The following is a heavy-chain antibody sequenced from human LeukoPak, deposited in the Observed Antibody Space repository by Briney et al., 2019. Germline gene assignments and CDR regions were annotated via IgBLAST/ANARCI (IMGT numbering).Heavy chain of an antibody. J-gene: IGHJ4*02. CDR1: GFTFSDYY. V-gene: IGHV3-11*01. CDR3: ARLSSSGWYLGY. D-gene: IGHD6-19*01. CDR2: ISSSGTTI. Sequence: GGSLRLSCAASGFTFSDYYMSWIRQAPGKGLEWVSYISSSGTTIYYADSVKGRFTISRDNANSSLYLQMNSLRAEDTAVYYCARLSSSGWYLGYWGQGTLVTVSS.